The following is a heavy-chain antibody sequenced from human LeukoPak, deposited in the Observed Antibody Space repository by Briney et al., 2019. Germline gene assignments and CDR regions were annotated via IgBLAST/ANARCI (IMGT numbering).Heavy chain of an antibody. CDR1: GGSISSGGYS. D-gene: IGHD6-6*01. CDR3: ARDASSSYWYFDL. CDR2: IYHSGST. V-gene: IGHV4-30-2*05. Sequence: PSETLSLTCAVSGGSISSGGYSWSWIRQPPGKGLEWIGYIYHSGSTYYNPSLKSRVTISVDTSKNQFSLKLSSVTAADTAVYYCARDASSSYWYFDLWGRGTLVTVSS. J-gene: IGHJ2*01.